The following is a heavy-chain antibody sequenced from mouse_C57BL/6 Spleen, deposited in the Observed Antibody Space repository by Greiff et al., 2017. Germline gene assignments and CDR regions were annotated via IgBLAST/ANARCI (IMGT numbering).Heavy chain of an antibody. CDR2: FYPGSGSI. J-gene: IGHJ4*01. D-gene: IGHD1-1*01. V-gene: IGHV1-62-2*01. CDR3: ARHEAYYYGSSVYAMDY. Sequence: QVQLQQSGAELVKPGASVKLSCKASGYTFTEYTIHWVKQRSGQGLEWIGWFYPGSGSIKYNEKFKDKATLTADKSSSTVYMELSRLTSEDSAVYFCARHEAYYYGSSVYAMDYWGQGTSVTVSS. CDR1: GYTFTEYT.